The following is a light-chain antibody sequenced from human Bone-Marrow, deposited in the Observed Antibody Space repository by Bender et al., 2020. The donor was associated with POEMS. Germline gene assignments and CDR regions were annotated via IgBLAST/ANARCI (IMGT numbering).Light chain of an antibody. CDR3: SSYAGSNNIWV. Sequence: QSALTQPASVSGSPGQSITISCTGTSSDVGGYNLVSWYQQHPGKAPKLIIYEVSQRPSGVPDRFSGSASGNTASLTVSGLQAEDEADYYCSSYAGSNNIWVFGGGTKLTVL. J-gene: IGLJ3*02. V-gene: IGLV2-8*01. CDR2: EVS. CDR1: SSDVGGYNL.